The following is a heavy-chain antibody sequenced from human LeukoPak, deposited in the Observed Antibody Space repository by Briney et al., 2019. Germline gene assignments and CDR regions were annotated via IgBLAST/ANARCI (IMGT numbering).Heavy chain of an antibody. V-gene: IGHV3-23*01. J-gene: IGHJ5*02. CDR3: TKKSPYGGRDP. D-gene: IGHD4/OR15-4a*01. CDR2: ISGNGENT. Sequence: PGGSLRLSCAASGFTFSSYSMSWIRQAPGKGLEWVSAISGNGENTYYADSMKGRFTISRDNSKNILYLQMSSLRAEDTAIYYCTKKSPYGGRDPWGQGTLVTVSS. CDR1: GFTFSSYS.